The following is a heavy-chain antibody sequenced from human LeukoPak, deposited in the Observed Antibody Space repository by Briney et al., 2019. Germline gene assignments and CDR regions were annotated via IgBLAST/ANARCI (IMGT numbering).Heavy chain of an antibody. CDR1: GFTFSSYE. CDR2: ISISGSTI. CDR3: ARDACPNGVCHSTYGIDV. J-gene: IGHJ6*02. D-gene: IGHD2-8*01. V-gene: IGHV3-48*03. Sequence: PGGSLRLSCAASGFTFSSYEMNWVRQAPGKGLEWVSFISISGSTIYYADSVKGRFTISRDNAKNSLYLQMNSLRAEDTAVYYCARDACPNGVCHSTYGIDVWGQGTTVTVSS.